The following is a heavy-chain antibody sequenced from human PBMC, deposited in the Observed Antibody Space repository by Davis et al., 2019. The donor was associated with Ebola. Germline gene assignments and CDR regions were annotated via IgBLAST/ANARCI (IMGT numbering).Heavy chain of an antibody. J-gene: IGHJ4*02. V-gene: IGHV3-9*01. D-gene: IGHD4-23*01. CDR1: GFTFDDYA. Sequence: SLKISCAASGFTFDDYAMHWVRQAPGKGLEWVSGISWNSGSIGYADSVKGRFTISRDNAKNSLYLQMNSLRAEDTALYYCAKDMGAVVTPSLDYWGQGTLVTVSS. CDR2: ISWNSGSI. CDR3: AKDMGAVVTPSLDY.